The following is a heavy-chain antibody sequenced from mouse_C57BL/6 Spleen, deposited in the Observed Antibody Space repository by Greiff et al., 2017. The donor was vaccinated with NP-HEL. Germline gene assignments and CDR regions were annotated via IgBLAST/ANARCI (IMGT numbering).Heavy chain of an antibody. Sequence: VQGVESGAELVRPGTSVKVSCKASGYAFTNYLIEWVKQRPGQGLEWIGVINPGSGGTNYNEKFKGKATLTADKSSSTAYMQLSSLTSEDSAVYFCARAGDYEAMDYWGQGTSVTVSS. CDR3: ARAGDYEAMDY. J-gene: IGHJ4*01. CDR1: GYAFTNYL. D-gene: IGHD2-3*01. CDR2: INPGSGGT. V-gene: IGHV1-54*01.